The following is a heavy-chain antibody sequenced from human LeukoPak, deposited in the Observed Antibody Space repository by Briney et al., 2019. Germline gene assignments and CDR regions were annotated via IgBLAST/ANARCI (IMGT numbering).Heavy chain of an antibody. CDR2: ISYDGSNK. V-gene: IGHV3-30*04. D-gene: IGHD2-2*01. CDR1: GFTFSSYA. J-gene: IGHJ6*04. Sequence: PGGSLRLSCAASGFTFSSYAMHSVRQAPGKGLEWVAVISYDGSNKYYADSVKGRFTISRDNSKNTLYLQMNSLRAEDTAVYYCAREVDCSSTSCYWGMDVWGKGTTVTVSS. CDR3: AREVDCSSTSCYWGMDV.